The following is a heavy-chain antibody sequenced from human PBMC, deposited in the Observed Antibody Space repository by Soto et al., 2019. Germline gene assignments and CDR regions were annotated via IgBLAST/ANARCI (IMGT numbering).Heavy chain of an antibody. J-gene: IGHJ5*02. Sequence: VASVKVSCKASGYTFTSYDINWVRQAIGQGLEWMGWMNPNSGNTAYAQKFQGRVTMTRNTSISTAYMELSSLRSEDTAVYYCARGLSSGGSRVTSWGQGPLVTVS. CDR3: ARGLSSGGSRVTS. CDR2: MNPNSGNT. D-gene: IGHD2-15*01. V-gene: IGHV1-8*01. CDR1: GYTFTSYD.